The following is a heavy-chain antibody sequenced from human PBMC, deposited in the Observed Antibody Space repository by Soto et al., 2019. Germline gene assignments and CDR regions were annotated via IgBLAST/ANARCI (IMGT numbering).Heavy chain of an antibody. V-gene: IGHV1-2*02. CDR2: INPNSGGT. D-gene: IGHD3-22*01. CDR1: GYTFTDYY. CDR3: ARGGNSGYYYE. Sequence: QVQLVQSGAEVKKPGASVKVSCKASGYTFTDYYIHWVRQAPGQGLEWMGWINPNSGGTKYAQKFQGRVTMTRDTSIDIAYMEVSRLTSDDTAVYSCARGGNSGYYYEWGQGTLVSVSS. J-gene: IGHJ4*02.